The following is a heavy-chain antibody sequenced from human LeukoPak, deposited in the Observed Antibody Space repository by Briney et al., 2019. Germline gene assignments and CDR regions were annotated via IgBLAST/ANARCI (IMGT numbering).Heavy chain of an antibody. D-gene: IGHD1-26*01. CDR1: GYTFADDL. V-gene: IGHV1-2*06. J-gene: IGHJ4*02. CDR3: ARDASSTPNWEFDY. Sequence: GASVKVSCKTSGYTFADDLIHGGRQAPGEGLWWRWRIIANGGVAEYQQKFQGRVTMTRDTSISTAYVEVNWLISDDTAIYYCARDASSTPNWEFDYWGQGTLVTVSS. CDR2: IIANGGVA.